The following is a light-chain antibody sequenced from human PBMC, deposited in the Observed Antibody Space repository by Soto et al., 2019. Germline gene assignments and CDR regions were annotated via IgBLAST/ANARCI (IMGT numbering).Light chain of an antibody. Sequence: DIRMTQSPSSLSASVGDRVTITCRASQGISNYLAWYQQKPGKVPKLLIFAASTLQSGVPSRFSGSGSGTAFPLTISSLQPEDVATYYCQQYNSAPFTFGPGTNVDI. J-gene: IGKJ3*01. CDR2: AAS. CDR3: QQYNSAPFT. V-gene: IGKV1-27*01. CDR1: QGISNY.